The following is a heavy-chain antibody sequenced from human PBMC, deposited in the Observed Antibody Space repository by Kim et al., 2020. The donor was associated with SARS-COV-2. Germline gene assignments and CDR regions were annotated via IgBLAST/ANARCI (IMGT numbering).Heavy chain of an antibody. J-gene: IGHJ4*02. Sequence: GGSLRLSCAASGFTFSSYAMSWVRQAPGKGLEWVSGISGSGGSTYYADSVKGRFTISRDNSKNTLYLQMNSLRAEDTALYYCAKDSVLXXWLXGXXXYWGQGTXXXVSS. CDR3: AKDSVLXXWLXGXXXY. CDR2: ISGSGGST. V-gene: IGHV3-23*01. D-gene: IGHD3-22*01. CDR1: GFTFSSYA.